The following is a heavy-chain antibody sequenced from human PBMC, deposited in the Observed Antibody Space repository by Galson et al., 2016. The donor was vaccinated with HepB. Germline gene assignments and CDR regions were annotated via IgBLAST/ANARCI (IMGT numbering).Heavy chain of an antibody. J-gene: IGHJ4*02. Sequence: SLRLSCAASGFTFSESYMTWIRQSPGKGQEWVSSISSRGGSAIHYADSVKGRFTISRDNAKNSLFLQMNSLRAEDTAVYYCAKEHYFGSGSYFGNWGRGTLVTVSS. V-gene: IGHV3-11*01. CDR2: ISSRGGSAI. D-gene: IGHD3-10*01. CDR1: GFTFSESY. CDR3: AKEHYFGSGSYFGN.